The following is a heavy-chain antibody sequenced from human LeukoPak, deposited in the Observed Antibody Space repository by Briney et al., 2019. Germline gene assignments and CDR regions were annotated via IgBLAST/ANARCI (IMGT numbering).Heavy chain of an antibody. CDR2: INPSGGST. Sequence: ASVKVSCKASGYTFTSYYMHWVRRAPGQGLEWMGIINPSGGSTSYAQKFQGRVTMTRDMSTTTVYMELSSLRSEDTAVYYCARGPHRRTYDRDNWFDPWGQGTLVTVSS. J-gene: IGHJ5*02. D-gene: IGHD3-3*01. V-gene: IGHV1-46*01. CDR3: ARGPHRRTYDRDNWFDP. CDR1: GYTFTSYY.